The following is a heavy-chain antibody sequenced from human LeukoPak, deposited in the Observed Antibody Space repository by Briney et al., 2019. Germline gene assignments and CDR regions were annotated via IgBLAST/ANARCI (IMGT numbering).Heavy chain of an antibody. CDR1: GYTFTGYY. CDR3: ARTTMIVVVIDVAFDI. Sequence: ASVKVSCKASGYTFTGYYMHRVRQAPGQGLEWMGWINPNSGGTNYAQKFQGRVTMTRDTSISTAYMELSRLRSDDTAVYYCARTTMIVVVIDVAFDIWGQGTMVTASS. J-gene: IGHJ3*02. CDR2: INPNSGGT. D-gene: IGHD3-22*01. V-gene: IGHV1-2*02.